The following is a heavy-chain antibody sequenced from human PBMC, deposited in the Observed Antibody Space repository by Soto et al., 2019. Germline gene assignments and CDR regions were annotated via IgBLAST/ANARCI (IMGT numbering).Heavy chain of an antibody. J-gene: IGHJ6*02. D-gene: IGHD6-13*01. V-gene: IGHV3-64*03. Sequence: GSLRLSCSGSGXTVSSFGMDWVRQAPGKGLELVSTLMSNGIGTYYADSVKGRFTFSRDTSNNTLYIQMSSLRTEDTAVYYCVKDMGQAAVGIRYPYGLDVWGLGTTGTVSS. CDR1: GXTVSSFG. CDR2: LMSNGIGT. CDR3: VKDMGQAAVGIRYPYGLDV.